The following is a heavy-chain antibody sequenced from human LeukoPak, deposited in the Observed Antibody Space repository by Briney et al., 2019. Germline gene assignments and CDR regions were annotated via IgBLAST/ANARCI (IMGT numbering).Heavy chain of an antibody. CDR1: TSXXXA. J-gene: IGHJ4*02. Sequence: TSXXXAMHWXXXXPGKGLEWVAVISYDGSNKYYAGSVKGRFTISRDNSKSTLYLQMNSLRAEDTAVYYCARDGGFDYWGQGTLVTVSS. CDR2: ISYDGSNK. CDR3: ARDGGFDY. V-gene: IGHV3-30-3*01. D-gene: IGHD3-16*01.